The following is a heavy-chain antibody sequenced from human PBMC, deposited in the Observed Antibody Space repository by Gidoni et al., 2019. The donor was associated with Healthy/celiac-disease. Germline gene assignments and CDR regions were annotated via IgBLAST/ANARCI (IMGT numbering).Heavy chain of an antibody. CDR2: ISYDGSNK. V-gene: IGHV3-30*18. Sequence: QVQLVESGGGVVQPGRSLRLSCAASGFPFSSYGMHWVRQAPGKGLEWVAVISYDGSNKYYADSVKGRFTISRDNSKNTLYLQMNSLRAEDTAVYYCAKDRGYCSGGSCPEIDYWGQGTLVTVSS. CDR3: AKDRGYCSGGSCPEIDY. D-gene: IGHD2-15*01. J-gene: IGHJ4*02. CDR1: GFPFSSYG.